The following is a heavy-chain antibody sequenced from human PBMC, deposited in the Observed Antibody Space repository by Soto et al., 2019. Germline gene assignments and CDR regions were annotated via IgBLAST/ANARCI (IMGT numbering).Heavy chain of an antibody. CDR1: GFTFSSYG. CDR3: AKVSGWLDPFDY. CDR2: ISGSGDTT. Sequence: EVQLLESGGGLVQPGGSLRFSCAASGFTFSSYGMSWVRQAPGKGLEWVSSISGSGDTTYYADSVKGRFTISRDNSKNTLYLQMNSLKAEDTAVYYCAKVSGWLDPFDYWGQGTLVTVSS. D-gene: IGHD6-19*01. V-gene: IGHV3-23*01. J-gene: IGHJ4*02.